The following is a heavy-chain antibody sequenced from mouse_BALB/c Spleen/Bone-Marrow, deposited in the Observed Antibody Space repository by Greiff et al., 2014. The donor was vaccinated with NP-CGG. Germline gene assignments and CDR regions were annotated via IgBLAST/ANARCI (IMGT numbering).Heavy chain of an antibody. J-gene: IGHJ2*01. V-gene: IGHV1S34*01. CDR1: GFSFTGYY. CDR3: ARNFDP. Sequence: LVRTGASVKISCKASGFSFTGYYIHWVRQSHGKSLEWIGYISSYNDATNYNQKFKGKATFTLDTSSSAAYMQFNSLTSEDSAVYYCARNFDPWGQGTTLTVSS. CDR2: ISSYNDAT.